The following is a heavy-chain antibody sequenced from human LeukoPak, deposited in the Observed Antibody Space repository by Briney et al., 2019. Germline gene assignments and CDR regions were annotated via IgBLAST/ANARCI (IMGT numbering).Heavy chain of an antibody. CDR2: IYSGGAT. J-gene: IGHJ4*02. V-gene: IGHV3-53*01. Sequence: PGGSLRLSCAASGFTVNTNYMSCVRQAPGKGLEWVSVIYSGGATFYADSVKGRFTISRDNSRNTLYLQMNSLRAEDTAVYYCARQHFYEDRRIDYWGQGTLVTVSS. CDR3: ARQHFYEDRRIDY. CDR1: GFTVNTNY. D-gene: IGHD3-3*01.